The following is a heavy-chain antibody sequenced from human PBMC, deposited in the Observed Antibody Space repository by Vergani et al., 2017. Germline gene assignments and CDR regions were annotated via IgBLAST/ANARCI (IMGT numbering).Heavy chain of an antibody. CDR3: ASYHGSGDGWFDP. CDR2: VFHSGST. CDR1: GGSISTFY. V-gene: IGHV4-59*01. D-gene: IGHD3-10*01. J-gene: IGHJ5*02. Sequence: QVQLQESGPGLVKPSETLSLSCIISGGSISTFYWSWIRQPPGKGLEWIGYVFHSGSTNYSPSLKSRVTISLDTSKSQFSLRLTSVTAADTAVYYCASYHGSGDGWFDPWGQGTLVTVSS.